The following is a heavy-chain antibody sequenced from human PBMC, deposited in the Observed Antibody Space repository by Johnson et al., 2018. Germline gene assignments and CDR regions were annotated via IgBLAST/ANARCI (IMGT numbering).Heavy chain of an antibody. D-gene: IGHD3-3*01. CDR1: GGTFSSYA. CDR2: IIPIFGTA. J-gene: IGHJ1*01. CDR3: ARDRTSIKSGPAEYFQH. Sequence: QVQLQESGAEVKKPGSSVKVSCKASGGTFSSYAISWVRQAPGQGLEWMGGIIPIFGTANYAQKFQGRVTITADESTSTAYMELSSLRSEDTAVYYCARDRTSIKSGPAEYFQHWGQGTRVTVSS. V-gene: IGHV1-69*01.